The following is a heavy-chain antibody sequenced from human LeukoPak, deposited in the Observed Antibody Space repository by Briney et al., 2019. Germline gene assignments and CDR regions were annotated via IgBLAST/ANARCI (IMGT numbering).Heavy chain of an antibody. J-gene: IGHJ3*02. Sequence: GASVKVSCKASGYTFTSYDINWVRQATGQGLEWMGWMNPNSGNTGYAQKFQGRVTITRNTSISTAYMELSSLRSEDTAVYYCASEAATLDAFDIWGQGTMVTVSS. CDR1: GYTFTSYD. V-gene: IGHV1-8*03. CDR2: MNPNSGNT. CDR3: ASEAATLDAFDI.